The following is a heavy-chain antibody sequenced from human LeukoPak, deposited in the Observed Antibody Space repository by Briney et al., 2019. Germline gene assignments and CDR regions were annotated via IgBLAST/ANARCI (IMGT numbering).Heavy chain of an antibody. CDR3: ARDSPSTARPGSYYYYGMDV. Sequence: EPSETLSLTCTVSGGSISSYYWSWIRQPPGKGLEWIGYIYYSGSTNYNPSLKSRVTISVDTSKNQFSLKLSSVTAADTAVYYCARDSPSTARPGSYYYYGMDVWAKGPRSPSP. CDR2: IYYSGST. V-gene: IGHV4-59*01. CDR1: GGSISSYY. J-gene: IGHJ6*02. D-gene: IGHD6-6*01.